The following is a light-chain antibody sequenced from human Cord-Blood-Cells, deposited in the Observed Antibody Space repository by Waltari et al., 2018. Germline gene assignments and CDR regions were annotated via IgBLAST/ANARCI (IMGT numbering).Light chain of an antibody. Sequence: IQVAQSPSPLSASVGESVTITCRASQSISSYLNWYQQKPGKAPKLLIYAASSLQSGVPSRFSGSGSGTDFTLTISSLQPEDFATYYCQQSYSTPRTFGQGTKVEIK. CDR3: QQSYSTPRT. V-gene: IGKV1-39*01. J-gene: IGKJ1*01. CDR1: QSISSY. CDR2: AAS.